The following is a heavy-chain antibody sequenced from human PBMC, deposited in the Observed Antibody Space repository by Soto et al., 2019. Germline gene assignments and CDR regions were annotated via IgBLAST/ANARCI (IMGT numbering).Heavy chain of an antibody. CDR3: VRHDYGDVNWSDP. Sequence: GGSLRLSCAASGFAVSSKYMSWVRQAPGKGPEWVSVIYSGEGSGPYYADSVKGRFTISRDNSKNTVYLQMNSLRVEDTAMYYCVRHDYGDVNWSDPWGQGTLVTVSS. V-gene: IGHV3-66*04. J-gene: IGHJ5*02. CDR2: IYSGEGSGP. D-gene: IGHD4-17*01. CDR1: GFAVSSKY.